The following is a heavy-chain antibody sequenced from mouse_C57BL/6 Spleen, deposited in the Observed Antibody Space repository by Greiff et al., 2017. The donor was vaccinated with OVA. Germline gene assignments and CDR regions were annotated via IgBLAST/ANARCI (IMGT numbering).Heavy chain of an antibody. J-gene: IGHJ4*01. Sequence: QVQLQQSGAELVRPGSSVKLSCKASGYTFTSYWMHWVKQRPIQGLEWIGNIDPSDSESHYNQKFKDKATLTVDKSSSTAYMQLSSLTSEDSAVYYCARWGTVVATDAMDYWGQGTSVTVSS. CDR1: GYTFTSYW. D-gene: IGHD1-1*01. V-gene: IGHV1-52*01. CDR3: ARWGTVVATDAMDY. CDR2: IDPSDSES.